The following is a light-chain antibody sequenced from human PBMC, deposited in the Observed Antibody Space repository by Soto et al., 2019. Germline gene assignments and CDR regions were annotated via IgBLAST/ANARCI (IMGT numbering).Light chain of an antibody. Sequence: QSALTQPPSASGSPGQSVTISCTGTSSDIGAYNYVSWYQQHPDKAPKFMIYEVTKRPSGVPDRFSGSKSGNTASLTISGVQAEDEADYYCASYAGSNNFVVFGGGTKLTVL. V-gene: IGLV2-8*01. J-gene: IGLJ2*01. CDR1: SSDIGAYNY. CDR2: EVT. CDR3: ASYAGSNNFVV.